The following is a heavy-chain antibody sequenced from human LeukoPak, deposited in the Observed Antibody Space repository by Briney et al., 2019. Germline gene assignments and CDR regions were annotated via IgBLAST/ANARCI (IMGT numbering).Heavy chain of an antibody. CDR1: GFTFSSYA. CDR3: ARGKYSSGWSDAFDI. CDR2: ISYDGSNK. J-gene: IGHJ3*02. V-gene: IGHV3-30-3*01. D-gene: IGHD6-19*01. Sequence: GGSLRLSCAASGFTFSSYAMHWVRQAPGKGLEWVAVISYDGSNKYYADSVKGRFTISRDNSKSTLYLQMNSLRAEDTAVYYCARGKYSSGWSDAFDIWGQGTMVTVSS.